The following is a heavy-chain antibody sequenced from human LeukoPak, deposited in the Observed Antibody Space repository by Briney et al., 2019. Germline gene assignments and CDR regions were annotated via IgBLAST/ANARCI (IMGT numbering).Heavy chain of an antibody. Sequence: PSETLSLTCAVSGGSISSSNWWSWVRQPPGKGLEWIGEIYHSGSTNYNPSLKSRVTISVDKSKNQFSLKLSSVTAADTAVYYCARHVRQPYNYGSGSYSSQYFDYWGQGTLVTVSS. J-gene: IGHJ4*02. CDR3: ARHVRQPYNYGSGSYSSQYFDY. CDR1: GGSISSSNW. V-gene: IGHV4-4*02. CDR2: IYHSGST. D-gene: IGHD3-10*01.